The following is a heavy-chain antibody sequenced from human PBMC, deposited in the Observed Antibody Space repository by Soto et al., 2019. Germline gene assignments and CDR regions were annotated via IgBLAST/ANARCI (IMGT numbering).Heavy chain of an antibody. V-gene: IGHV5-51*01. Sequence: VESLKISCNGSGYSFTSYWIGWVRQMPGKGLEWMGIIYPDDSDTRYSPSFQGQVTISADKSISTAYLQWSSLKASDTAMYYCARLFSYGTYYFDYWGQGTLVTVSS. D-gene: IGHD5-18*01. CDR2: IYPDDSDT. CDR1: GYSFTSYW. J-gene: IGHJ4*02. CDR3: ARLFSYGTYYFDY.